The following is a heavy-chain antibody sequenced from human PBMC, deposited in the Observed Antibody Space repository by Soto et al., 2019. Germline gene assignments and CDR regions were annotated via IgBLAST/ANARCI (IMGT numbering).Heavy chain of an antibody. V-gene: IGHV3-23*01. CDR1: GFTFSSYA. CDR2: ISGSGGST. J-gene: IGHJ5*02. D-gene: IGHD3-10*01. Sequence: GGSLRLSCAASGFTFSSYAMSWVRQAPGKGLEWVSAISGSGGSTYYADSVKGRFTISRDNSKNTLYLQMNSLRAEDTAVYYCAKDLGITMVRGVDNWFDPWGQGTLVTVSS. CDR3: AKDLGITMVRGVDNWFDP.